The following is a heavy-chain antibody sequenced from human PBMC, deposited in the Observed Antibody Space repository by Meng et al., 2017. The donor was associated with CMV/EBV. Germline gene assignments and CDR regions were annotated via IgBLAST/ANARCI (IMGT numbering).Heavy chain of an antibody. V-gene: IGHV3-48*03. J-gene: IGHJ4*02. CDR1: GFTFSSYE. CDR3: ARERNWNSGVEYYFDY. CDR2: ISSSGSTI. D-gene: IGHD1-7*01. Sequence: GGSLRLSCAASGFTFSSYEMNWVHQAPGKGLEWVSYISSSGSTIYYADSVKGRFTISRDNAKNSLYLQMNSLRAEDTAVYYCARERNWNSGVEYYFDYWGQGTLVTVSS.